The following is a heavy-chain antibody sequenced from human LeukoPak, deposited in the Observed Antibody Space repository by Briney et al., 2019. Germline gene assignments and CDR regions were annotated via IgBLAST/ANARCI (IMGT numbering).Heavy chain of an antibody. Sequence: PGGSLRLSCAASGFTFSSNAMSWVRQAPGKGLEWVSSISGSGGRTYYADSVKGRFTISRDNSKNTLYLQMNSLRAEDTAVYYCAKSVNFSNYRVYCYYMDVWGRGTTVTVSS. CDR2: ISGSGGRT. CDR3: AKSVNFSNYRVYCYYMDV. J-gene: IGHJ6*03. D-gene: IGHD4-11*01. V-gene: IGHV3-23*01. CDR1: GFTFSSNA.